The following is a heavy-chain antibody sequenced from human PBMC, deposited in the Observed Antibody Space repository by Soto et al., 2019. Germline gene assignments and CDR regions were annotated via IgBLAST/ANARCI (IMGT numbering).Heavy chain of an antibody. CDR1: GFTFSSYG. CDR2: IWYDGSNK. J-gene: IGHJ4*02. CDR3: ARDRGFITIFDPPILDY. D-gene: IGHD3-3*01. V-gene: IGHV3-33*01. Sequence: PVGSLRLSCAASGFTFSSYGMHWVRQAPGKGLEWVAVIWYDGSNKYYADSVKGRFTISRDNSKNTLYLQMNSLRAEDTAVYYCARDRGFITIFDPPILDYWGQGTLVTVSS.